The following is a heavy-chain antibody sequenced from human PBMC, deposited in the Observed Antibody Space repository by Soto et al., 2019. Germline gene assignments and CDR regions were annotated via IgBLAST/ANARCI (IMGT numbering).Heavy chain of an antibody. CDR2: ISYDETNE. CDR3: AKDLRTTISDYGMDV. Sequence: QVQLVESGEGLVQPGGALRLTCVASGFTFGSHGMHWVRQAPGKGLAWVAVISYDETNEHYVDSVKGRFTISRDNSKSILYLQINRLRPEDTAVYKCAKDLRTTISDYGMDVWGQGTTVTVSS. V-gene: IGHV3-30*18. CDR1: GFTFGSHG. J-gene: IGHJ6*02.